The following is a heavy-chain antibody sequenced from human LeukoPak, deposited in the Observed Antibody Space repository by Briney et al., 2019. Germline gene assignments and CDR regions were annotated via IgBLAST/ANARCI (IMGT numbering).Heavy chain of an antibody. J-gene: IGHJ3*02. Sequence: SETLSLTCTVSGGSISSSSYYWGWIRQPPGKGLEWIGSIYYSGSTYYNPSLKSRVTISVDTSKNQFSLKLSSVTAADTAVYYCARGTMVRGVTMNDAFDIWGQGTMVTVSS. V-gene: IGHV4-39*07. D-gene: IGHD3-10*01. CDR1: GGSISSSSYY. CDR2: IYYSGST. CDR3: ARGTMVRGVTMNDAFDI.